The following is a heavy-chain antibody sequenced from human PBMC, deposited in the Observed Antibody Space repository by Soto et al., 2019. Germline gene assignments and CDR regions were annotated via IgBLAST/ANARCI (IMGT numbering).Heavy chain of an antibody. V-gene: IGHV4-31*03. CDR1: GGSISSVGYY. D-gene: IGHD1-1*01. CDR3: ARWPQLEPRFDY. J-gene: IGHJ4*02. Sequence: QVQLQESGPGLVKPSQTLSLTCTVSGGSISSVGYYWILIRQHPGKVLDCIGYIYYSGRTYYNPSLQSRVTISVDTSKNQFSLKLSSVPAADTAVYYCARWPQLEPRFDYWGQGTLVTVSS. CDR2: IYYSGRT.